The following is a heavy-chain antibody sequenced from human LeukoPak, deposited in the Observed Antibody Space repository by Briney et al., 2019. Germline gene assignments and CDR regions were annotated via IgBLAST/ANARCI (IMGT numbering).Heavy chain of an antibody. CDR3: ARGGLPAFYYYMDV. CDR1: GYTFTDYF. J-gene: IGHJ6*03. D-gene: IGHD1-26*01. Sequence: AAVKVSCKASGYTFTDYFMHWERQAPGQGLEWMGWINPHSGGTNYAQKFQGRVTMTRDTSISTAYVELNRLRSDDTAVYYCARGGLPAFYYYMDVWGKGTTVTFSS. CDR2: INPHSGGT. V-gene: IGHV1-2*02.